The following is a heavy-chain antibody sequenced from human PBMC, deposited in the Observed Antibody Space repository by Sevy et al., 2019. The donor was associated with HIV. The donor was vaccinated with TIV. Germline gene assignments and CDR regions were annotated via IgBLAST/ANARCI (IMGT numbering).Heavy chain of an antibody. CDR3: ARGRGITFDI. V-gene: IGHV6-1*01. Sequence: SQTLSLTCVISGDSVSSDIGAWNWIRQSPSRGPEWLGRTYYRSKWYNEYAVFVKSRMTVNADTSRNQFSLQLNSMTPEDTAMYFCARGRGITFDIWGQGTMVTVSS. CDR1: GDSVSSDIGA. D-gene: IGHD3-10*01. J-gene: IGHJ3*02. CDR2: TYYRSKWYN.